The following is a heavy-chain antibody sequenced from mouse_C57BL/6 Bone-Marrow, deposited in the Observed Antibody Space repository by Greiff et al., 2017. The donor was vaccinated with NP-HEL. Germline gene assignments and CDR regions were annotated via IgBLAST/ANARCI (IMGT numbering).Heavy chain of an antibody. CDR1: GYTFTEYT. Sequence: VKLMESGAELVKPGASVKLSCKASGYTFTEYTIHWVKQRSGQGLEWIGWFYPGSGSIKYNEKFKDKATLTADKSSSTVYMELSRLTSEDSAVYFCARQIYYGNWYYFDYWGQGTTLTVSS. CDR3: ARQIYYGNWYYFDY. D-gene: IGHD2-1*01. V-gene: IGHV1-62-2*01. J-gene: IGHJ2*01. CDR2: FYPGSGSI.